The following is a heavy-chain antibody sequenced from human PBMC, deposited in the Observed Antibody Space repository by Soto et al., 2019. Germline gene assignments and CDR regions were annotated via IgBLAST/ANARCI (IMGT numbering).Heavy chain of an antibody. CDR2: IWYDGSNK. Sequence: GGSLRLSCAASGFTFSSYGMHWVRQAPGKGLEWVAVIWYDGSNKYYADSVKGRFTISRDNSKNTLYLQMNSLRAEDTAVYYCARVVNEYDFWSGQYYYYGMDVWGQGTTVTVSS. CDR1: GFTFSSYG. J-gene: IGHJ6*02. V-gene: IGHV3-33*01. D-gene: IGHD3-3*01. CDR3: ARVVNEYDFWSGQYYYYGMDV.